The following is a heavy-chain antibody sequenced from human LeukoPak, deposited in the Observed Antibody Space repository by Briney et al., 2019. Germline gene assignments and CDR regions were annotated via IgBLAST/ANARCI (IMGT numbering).Heavy chain of an antibody. J-gene: IGHJ5*02. D-gene: IGHD1-26*01. V-gene: IGHV4-61*02. CDR1: GGSISSGSYY. CDR3: ATEEPQWELPRRWFDP. Sequence: PSETLSLTCTVSGGSISSGSYYWSWIRQPAGKGLEWIGRIYTSGSTNYNPSLKSRVTISVDTSKNQFSLKLSSVTAADTAVYYCATEEPQWELPRRWFDPWGQGTLVTVSS. CDR2: IYTSGST.